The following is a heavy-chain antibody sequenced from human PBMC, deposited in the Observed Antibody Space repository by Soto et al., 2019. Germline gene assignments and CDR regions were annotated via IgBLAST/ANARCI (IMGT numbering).Heavy chain of an antibody. CDR1: GFAFSSYS. CDR3: ARDQRPCGGDCYDYYGMDV. CDR2: ISSSSSTI. J-gene: IGHJ6*02. Sequence: GGSLRLSCAASGFAFSSYSMNWVRRAPGKGLEWVSYISSSSSTIYYADSAKGRFTISRDNAKNSLYLQMNSPRDEDTAVYYCARDQRPCGGDCYDYYGMDVWGQGTTVTVSS. D-gene: IGHD2-21*02. V-gene: IGHV3-48*02.